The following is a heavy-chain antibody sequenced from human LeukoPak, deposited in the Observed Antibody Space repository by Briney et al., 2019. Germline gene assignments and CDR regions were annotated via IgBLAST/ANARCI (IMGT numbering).Heavy chain of an antibody. J-gene: IGHJ6*03. D-gene: IGHD5-18*01. CDR2: IYTSGST. V-gene: IGHV4-61*02. Sequence: SQTLSLTCTVSGGSISSGSYYWSWIRQPAGKGLEWIGRIYTSGSTNYNPSLKSRVTISVDTSQNQFSLKLSSVTAADTAAYYCARDYVYGYSYGFYYYYMDVWGKGTTVTVSS. CDR3: ARDYVYGYSYGFYYYYMDV. CDR1: GGSISSGSYY.